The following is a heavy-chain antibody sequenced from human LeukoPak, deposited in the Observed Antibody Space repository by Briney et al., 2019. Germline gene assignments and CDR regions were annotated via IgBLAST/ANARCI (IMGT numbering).Heavy chain of an antibody. J-gene: IGHJ4*02. V-gene: IGHV3-48*01. CDR1: GFTFSSYS. Sequence: PGGSLRLSCAASGFTFSSYSMNWVRQAPGKGLEWVSYISSSSSTIYYADSVKGRFTISRDNAKNSLYLQMNSLRAEDTAVYYCARLTTAMVTPVGNYWGQGTLVTVSS. D-gene: IGHD5-18*01. CDR2: ISSSSSTI. CDR3: ARLTTAMVTPVGNY.